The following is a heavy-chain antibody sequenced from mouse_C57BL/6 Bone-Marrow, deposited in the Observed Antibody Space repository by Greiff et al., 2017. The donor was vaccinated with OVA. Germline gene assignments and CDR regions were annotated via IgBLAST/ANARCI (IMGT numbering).Heavy chain of an antibody. V-gene: IGHV1-69*01. CDR1: GYTFTSYW. CDR3: ARSPVAY. Sequence: VQLQQPGAELVLPGASVKLSCKASGYTFTSYWMHWVKQRPGQGLEWIGEIDPSDSYTNYNQKFKGKSTLTVDKSSSTAYMQLSSLTSEDSAVYYCARSPVAYWGQGTLVTVSA. J-gene: IGHJ3*01. CDR2: IDPSDSYT.